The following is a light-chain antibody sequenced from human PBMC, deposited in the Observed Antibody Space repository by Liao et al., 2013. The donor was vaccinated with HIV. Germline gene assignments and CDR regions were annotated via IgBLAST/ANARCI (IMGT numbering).Light chain of an antibody. CDR2: YDS. Sequence: SYELTQPPSVSVSPGQTARITCSGDALPKQYAYWYQQKPGQAPVLVIYYDSDRPSGIPERFSGSNSGDTATLTISRVEAADEADYYCHVWDSSSDHPVFGGGTKLTVL. V-gene: IGLV3-21*02. J-gene: IGLJ2*01. CDR1: ALPKQY. CDR3: HVWDSSSDHPV.